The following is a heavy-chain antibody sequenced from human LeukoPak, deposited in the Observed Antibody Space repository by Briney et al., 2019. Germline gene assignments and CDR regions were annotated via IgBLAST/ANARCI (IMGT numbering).Heavy chain of an antibody. V-gene: IGHV3-30*03. J-gene: IGHJ4*02. D-gene: IGHD2-2*01. CDR2: ISVDGSNE. Sequence: PGGSLRLSCAASGFTFSSYGMHWVRQAPGKGLEWVAVISVDGSNEYYADSVKGRFTISRDNSKNTLYLQMNSLRPEDTAVYYCAREIKPAAIWGQGTLVTVSS. CDR1: GFTFSSYG. CDR3: AREIKPAAI.